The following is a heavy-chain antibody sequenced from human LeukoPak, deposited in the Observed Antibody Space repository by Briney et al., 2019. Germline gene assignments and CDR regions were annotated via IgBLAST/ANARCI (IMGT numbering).Heavy chain of an antibody. CDR3: ARGFYGSGSYSSPGFHAFDV. Sequence: SETLSLTCAVSGGSISSNNWWSWVRQPPGKGLEWIGEIYHRGSTDYNPSLESRVTISVDKSKNQFSLKLSSVTAADTAVYYCARGFYGSGSYSSPGFHAFDVWGQGTMVTVSS. CDR2: IYHRGST. V-gene: IGHV4-4*02. J-gene: IGHJ3*01. CDR1: GGSISSNNW. D-gene: IGHD3-10*01.